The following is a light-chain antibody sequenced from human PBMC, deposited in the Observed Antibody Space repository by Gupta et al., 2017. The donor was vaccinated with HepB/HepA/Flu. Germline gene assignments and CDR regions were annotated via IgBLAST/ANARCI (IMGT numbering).Light chain of an antibody. CDR2: WAS. CDR3: LQDASTPWT. CDR1: QSVLYSSNNKNY. J-gene: IGKJ1*01. V-gene: IGKV4-1*01. Sequence: IVMTQSPDSLAVSLGERATINCKSSQSVLYSSNNKNYLAWYQQKPGQPPKLLIYWASTRESGVPDRFSGSGSGTDFTLTISRLQAEDVAVYFCLQDASTPWTFGQGTTVEIK.